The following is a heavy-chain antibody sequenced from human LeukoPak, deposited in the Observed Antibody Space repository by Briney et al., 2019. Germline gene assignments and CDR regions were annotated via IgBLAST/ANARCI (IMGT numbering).Heavy chain of an antibody. CDR3: ARAFLGGDY. D-gene: IGHD3-3*02. CDR1: GFTVSSNY. Sequence: QPGGSLRLSCAASGFTVSSNYMNWVRQAPGKGLEWVSVIYSGGSTYYADSVKGRFTISRDNAKNSLYLQMNRLRDEDTAVYYCARAFLGGDYWGQGTLVTVSS. CDR2: IYSGGST. V-gene: IGHV3-66*01. J-gene: IGHJ4*02.